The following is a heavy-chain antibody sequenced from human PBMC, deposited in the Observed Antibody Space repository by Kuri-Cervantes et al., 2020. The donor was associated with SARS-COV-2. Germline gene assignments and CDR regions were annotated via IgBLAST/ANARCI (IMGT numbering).Heavy chain of an antibody. D-gene: IGHD1-26*01. CDR2: IDDSGVNT. CDR3: ARSQGEWDLLVPIAY. CDR1: GFTVSTNF. V-gene: IGHV3-53*01. Sequence: GGSLRLSCAASGFTVSTNFMNFFRQSAGRGLEWVSIIDDSGVNTYYADSVKGRFTISRDNSKNTLYLQMNNLRADDTAVYYCARSQGEWDLLVPIAYWGRGTLVTVSS. J-gene: IGHJ4*02.